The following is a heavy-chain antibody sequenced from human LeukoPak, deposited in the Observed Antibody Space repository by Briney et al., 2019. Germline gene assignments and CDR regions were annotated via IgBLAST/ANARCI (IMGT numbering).Heavy chain of an antibody. J-gene: IGHJ4*02. CDR1: GGSISSSSYY. D-gene: IGHD4-11*01. CDR2: MYYSGST. V-gene: IGHV4-39*01. Sequence: PSETLSLTCTVSGGSISSSSYYWGWIRQPPGKGLEWIGSMYYSGSTFYNPSLRSRVTISVDTSKNQFSLRLSSTTAADTAMYYCARHDYSNYVLDNWGQGTLVTVSS. CDR3: ARHDYSNYVLDN.